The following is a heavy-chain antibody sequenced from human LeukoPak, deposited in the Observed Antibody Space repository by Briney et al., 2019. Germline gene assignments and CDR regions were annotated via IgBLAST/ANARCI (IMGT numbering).Heavy chain of an antibody. CDR2: ISYDGSNK. CDR3: ARALGGYSYADY. V-gene: IGHV3-30*04. Sequence: GGSLRLSCAASGFTFSSYAMHWVRQAPGKGLEWVAVISYDGSNKYHADSVKGRFTISRDNSKNTLYLQMNSLRAEDTAVYYCARALGGYSYADYWGQGTLVTVSS. J-gene: IGHJ4*02. CDR1: GFTFSSYA. D-gene: IGHD5-18*01.